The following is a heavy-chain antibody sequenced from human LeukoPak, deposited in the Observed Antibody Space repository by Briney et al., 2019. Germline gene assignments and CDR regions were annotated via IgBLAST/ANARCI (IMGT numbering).Heavy chain of an antibody. V-gene: IGHV3-23*01. Sequence: GGSLRLSCAAPGFTFPSYALSWVRQAPGKGLQGVSAIIGSDSSTYYADSVKGRFAISRDNSKNTLFLQMNSLRAEDTAVYYCAKDRAQQLVLDFWGQGTLVTVSS. CDR1: GFTFPSYA. D-gene: IGHD6-13*01. J-gene: IGHJ4*02. CDR2: IIGSDSST. CDR3: AKDRAQQLVLDF.